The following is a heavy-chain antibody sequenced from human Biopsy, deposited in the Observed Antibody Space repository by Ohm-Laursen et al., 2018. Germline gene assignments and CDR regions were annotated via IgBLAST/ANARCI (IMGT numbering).Heavy chain of an antibody. CDR2: ISTKPGNT. CDR3: ARNRANDYVWGSYGDDN. CDR1: GYTFTDAA. J-gene: IGHJ4*02. D-gene: IGHD3-16*01. Sequence: ASVKASCKASGYTFTDAAITWVRQVGGQGFGWLGWISTKPGNTNFAQKFQGRITLTTDASTATAYMELRGLISDDTAVYYCARNRANDYVWGSYGDDNWGQGTLVTVSS. V-gene: IGHV1-18*01.